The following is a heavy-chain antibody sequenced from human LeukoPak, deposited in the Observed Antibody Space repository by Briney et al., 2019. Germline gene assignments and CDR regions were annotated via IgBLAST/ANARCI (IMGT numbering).Heavy chain of an antibody. D-gene: IGHD2-2*01. Sequence: ASVKVSCKASGYTFTSYGISWVRQAPGQGLEWMGWISAYNGNTNYAQKLQGRVTMTTDTSTSTAYMELRSLRSDDTAVYYCARVVPAAIVRPSYYGMDVWGQGTTVTVS. CDR1: GYTFTSYG. V-gene: IGHV1-18*01. J-gene: IGHJ6*02. CDR2: ISAYNGNT. CDR3: ARVVPAAIVRPSYYGMDV.